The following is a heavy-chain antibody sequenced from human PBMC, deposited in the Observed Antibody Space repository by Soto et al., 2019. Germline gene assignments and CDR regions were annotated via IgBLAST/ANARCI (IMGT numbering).Heavy chain of an antibody. V-gene: IGHV3-30*18. CDR2: ISYDGTNE. CDR1: GFTFSTYG. J-gene: IGHJ6*02. CDR3: AKSLRFHYYGMDV. Sequence: QVQLVESGGGVVQPGRSLRLSCAASGFTFSTYGMHWVRQAPGEGLEWVAVISYDGTNEYYPDSVKGRFTISRDNSKNTLYLQMNSLRVEDTAVYYCAKSLRFHYYGMDVWGQGTTVTVPS.